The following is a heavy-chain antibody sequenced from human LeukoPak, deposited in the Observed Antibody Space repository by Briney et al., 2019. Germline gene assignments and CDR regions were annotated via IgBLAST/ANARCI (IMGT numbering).Heavy chain of an antibody. V-gene: IGHV1-69*13. Sequence: SVKVSCKASGGTFSSYAISWVRQAPGQGLEWMGGIIPIFGTANYAQKFQGRVTITADESTSTAYMELSSLRSEDTAVYYCAREADYYDSSGSVYFDYWGQGTLVTVSS. J-gene: IGHJ4*02. D-gene: IGHD3-22*01. CDR2: IIPIFGTA. CDR1: GGTFSSYA. CDR3: AREADYYDSSGSVYFDY.